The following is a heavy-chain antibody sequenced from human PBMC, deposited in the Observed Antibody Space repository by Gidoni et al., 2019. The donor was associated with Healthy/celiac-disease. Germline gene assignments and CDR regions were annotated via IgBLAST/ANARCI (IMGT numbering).Heavy chain of an antibody. CDR2: ISWNSGSI. D-gene: IGHD6-6*01. CDR3: ARGLGSSYEYNWFDP. J-gene: IGHJ5*02. Sequence: DVQLVESGGGLVQPGRSLRLSCAASGFTFDDYAMHWVRQAPGKGREWVSGISWNSGSIGDADSVKGRFTISRDNAKNSLYLQMNSLRAEDTALYYCARGLGSSYEYNWFDPWGQGTLVTVSS. CDR1: GFTFDDYA. V-gene: IGHV3-9*01.